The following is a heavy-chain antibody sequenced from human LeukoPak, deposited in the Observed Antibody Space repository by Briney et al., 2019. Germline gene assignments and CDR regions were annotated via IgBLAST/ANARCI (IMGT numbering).Heavy chain of an antibody. D-gene: IGHD3-3*01. CDR2: IYYSGST. CDR3: ARVDDFWSGPDY. J-gene: IGHJ4*02. Sequence: NPSQTLSLTCTVSGASISSGDYYWTWIRQPPGKGLEWIGYIYYSGSTNYNPSLKSRVTISVDTSKNQFSLKLSSVTAADTAVYYCARVDDFWSGPDYWGQGTLVTVSS. V-gene: IGHV4-61*08. CDR1: GASISSGDYY.